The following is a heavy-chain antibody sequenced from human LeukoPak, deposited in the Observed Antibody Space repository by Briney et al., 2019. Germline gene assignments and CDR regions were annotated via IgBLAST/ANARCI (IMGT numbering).Heavy chain of an antibody. CDR2: VYHTGTS. J-gene: IGHJ4*02. Sequence: PSETLSLTCSVSGASINDYYWTWIRQPPGKGLEWIGYVYHTGTSGYHPSLKSRVAMSLDTFKNQVSLNLRSVTAADTAVYFCTRVVNGGHFDSWGQGTLVTVSS. CDR3: TRVVNGGHFDS. CDR1: GASINDYY. V-gene: IGHV4-59*01. D-gene: IGHD2-8*01.